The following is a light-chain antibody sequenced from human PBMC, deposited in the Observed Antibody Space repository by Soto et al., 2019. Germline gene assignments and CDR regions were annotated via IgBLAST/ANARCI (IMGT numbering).Light chain of an antibody. CDR2: AAS. CDR1: QSVSSNY. CDR3: QQYGSSPPT. J-gene: IGKJ1*01. V-gene: IGKV3-20*01. Sequence: EIVLTHSPGTLSFSPGERDTLSCRASQSVSSNYLAWYQQKPGQPPRLLIYAASSRATGIPDRFSGSGSGTDFTLTISRLEPEDFVAYYCQQYGSSPPTFGQGAKVDIK.